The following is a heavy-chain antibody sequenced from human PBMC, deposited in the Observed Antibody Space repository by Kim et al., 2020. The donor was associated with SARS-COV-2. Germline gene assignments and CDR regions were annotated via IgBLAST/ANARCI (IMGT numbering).Heavy chain of an antibody. CDR2: IYYSGTT. CDR1: SDSISSYY. V-gene: IGHV4-59*01. CDR3: ARSEGRGSWHQFDY. D-gene: IGHD6-13*01. Sequence: SETLSLTCTVSSDSISSYYCSWIRQLPGKGLEWIGYIYYSGTTNYNPSLNSRVTISWDTSKNQFSLWLTSVTDADTAVYYCARSEGRGSWHQFDYWGQGILVTVSS. J-gene: IGHJ4*02.